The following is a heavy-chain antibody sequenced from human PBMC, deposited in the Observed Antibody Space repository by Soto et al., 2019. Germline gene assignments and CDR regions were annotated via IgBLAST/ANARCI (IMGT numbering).Heavy chain of an antibody. CDR1: GFTFSRHT. D-gene: IGHD3-3*01. V-gene: IGHV3-30-3*01. CDR2: ISDDGSNT. Sequence: QVQLVESGGGVVQPGRSLRLSCAASGFTFSRHTMHWVRQAPGKGLEWVAAISDDGSNTYYADSVKGRFTISRDNSKKTLYLQMNSLSSEDTAVHHCGREVYYDFWSGFNTHPYYFDDWGQGTLVTVSS. CDR3: GREVYYDFWSGFNTHPYYFDD. J-gene: IGHJ4*02.